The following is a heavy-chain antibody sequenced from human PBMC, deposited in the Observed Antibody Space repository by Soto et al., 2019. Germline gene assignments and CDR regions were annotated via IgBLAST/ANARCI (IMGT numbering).Heavy chain of an antibody. D-gene: IGHD3-10*01. J-gene: IGHJ6*02. CDR1: GITFSSYA. CDR2: ISGSGGST. CDR3: AKAPGGYYGMDV. V-gene: IGHV3-23*01. Sequence: GGSLRLSCEASGITFSSYAMRWVRQAPGKGLEWVSAISGSGGSTYYADSVKGRFAISRDNSKNTLYLQMNSLRAEDTAVYYCAKAPGGYYGMDVWGQGTTVTV.